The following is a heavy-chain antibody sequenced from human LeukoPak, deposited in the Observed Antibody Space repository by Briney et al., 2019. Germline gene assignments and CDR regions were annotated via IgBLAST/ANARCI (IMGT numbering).Heavy chain of an antibody. CDR3: ARDKGPGAFDI. J-gene: IGHJ3*02. CDR2: IYSGGST. V-gene: IGHV3-66*02. CDR1: GFTFSSYA. Sequence: PGGSLRLSCAASGFTFSSYAMSWVRQAPGKGLEWVSVIYSGGSTYYADSVKGRFTISRDNSKNTLYLQMNSLRAEDTAVYYCARDKGPGAFDIWGQGTMATVSS.